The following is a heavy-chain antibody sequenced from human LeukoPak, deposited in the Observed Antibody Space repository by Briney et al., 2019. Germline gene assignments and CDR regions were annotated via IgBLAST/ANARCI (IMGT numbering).Heavy chain of an antibody. CDR2: INSDGSST. D-gene: IGHD5-18*01. V-gene: IGHV3-74*01. CDR3: ARIDTGNYYYYGMDV. J-gene: IGHJ6*02. Sequence: GSLRLSCAASGFTFCSYWMHWVRQAPGKGLVWVSRINSDGSSTSYADSVKGRFTISRDNAKNTLYLQMNSLRAEDTAVYYCARIDTGNYYYYGMDVWGQGTTVTVSS. CDR1: GFTFCSYW.